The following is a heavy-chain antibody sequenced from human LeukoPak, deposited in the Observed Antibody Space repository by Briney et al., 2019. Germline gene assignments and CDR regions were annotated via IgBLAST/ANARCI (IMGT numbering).Heavy chain of an antibody. V-gene: IGHV3-64D*09. Sequence: LSLTCTVSGGSISSGGYYWSWIRQPPGKGLEYVSAISDSGGSTYYADSVKGRFTISRDNSKNTLYLQMSSLRAEDTAVYFCVRGYSFGPYGMDVWGQGTTVTVSS. CDR2: ISDSGGST. CDR3: VRGYSFGPYGMDV. J-gene: IGHJ6*02. CDR1: GGSISSGGYY. D-gene: IGHD2-15*01.